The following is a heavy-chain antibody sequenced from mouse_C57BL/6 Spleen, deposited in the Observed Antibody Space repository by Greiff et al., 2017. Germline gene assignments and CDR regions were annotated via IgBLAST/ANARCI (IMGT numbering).Heavy chain of an antibody. V-gene: IGHV3-6*01. CDR1: GYSITSGYY. CDR3: AREDYDYDEGGYYAMDY. Sequence: EVKLMESGPGLVKPSQSLSLTCSVTGYSITSGYYWNWIRQFPGNKLEWMGYISYDGSNNYNPSLKNRISITRDTSKNQFFLKLNSVTTEDTATYYCAREDYDYDEGGYYAMDYWGQGTSVTVSS. D-gene: IGHD2-4*01. J-gene: IGHJ4*01. CDR2: ISYDGSN.